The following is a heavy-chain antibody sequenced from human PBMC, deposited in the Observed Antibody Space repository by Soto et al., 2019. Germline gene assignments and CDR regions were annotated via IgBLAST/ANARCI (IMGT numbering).Heavy chain of an antibody. D-gene: IGHD3-10*01. J-gene: IGHJ6*02. Sequence: GGSLRLSCAASGFTFSSYGMHWVRQAPGKGLEWVAVISYDGSNKYYADSVKGRFTISRDNSKNTLYLQMNSLRAEDTAVYYCAKDPSSGNLIPSYYYYGMDVWGQGTTVTSP. CDR3: AKDPSSGNLIPSYYYYGMDV. CDR2: ISYDGSNK. V-gene: IGHV3-30*18. CDR1: GFTFSSYG.